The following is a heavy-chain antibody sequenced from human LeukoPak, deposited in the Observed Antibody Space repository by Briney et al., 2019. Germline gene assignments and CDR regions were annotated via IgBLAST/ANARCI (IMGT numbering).Heavy chain of an antibody. D-gene: IGHD3-10*01. V-gene: IGHV4-59*01. CDR3: AREWSGFDI. J-gene: IGHJ3*02. CDR1: GGSISNYY. Sequence: PSETLSLTCTVSGGSISNYYWSWIRQPPGKGLEWIGYIYHSGSSGSTNYNPSLKSRVTISVDTSKNQFSLKLSSVTAADTAVYYCAREWSGFDIWGQGTRVTVSS. CDR2: IYHSGSSGST.